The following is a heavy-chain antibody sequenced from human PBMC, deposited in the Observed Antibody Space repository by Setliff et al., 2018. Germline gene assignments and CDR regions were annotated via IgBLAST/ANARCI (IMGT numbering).Heavy chain of an antibody. Sequence: SETLSLTCAVYGGSFSGYYWSWIRQPAGKGLEWIGRIYTSGSTNYNPSLKSRVTISVDTSKNQFSLKLSSVTAADTAVYYCARVSMYSSSWYYYYYGMDVWGQGTTVTVSS. V-gene: IGHV4-59*10. D-gene: IGHD6-13*01. CDR3: ARVSMYSSSWYYYYYGMDV. CDR1: GGSFSGYY. J-gene: IGHJ6*02. CDR2: IYTSGST.